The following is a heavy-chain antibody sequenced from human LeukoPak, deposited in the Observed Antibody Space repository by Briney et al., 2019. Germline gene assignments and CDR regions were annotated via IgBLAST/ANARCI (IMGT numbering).Heavy chain of an antibody. V-gene: IGHV3-66*01. Sequence: GGSLRLSCAASGFTVSSNYMSWVRQAPGKGLERVSVIYSGGSTYYADSVKGRFTISRDNSKNTLYLQMNSLRAEDTAVYYCARDSFLSVAGTTDYYGMDVWGQGTTVTVSS. D-gene: IGHD6-19*01. CDR1: GFTVSSNY. J-gene: IGHJ6*02. CDR2: IYSGGST. CDR3: ARDSFLSVAGTTDYYGMDV.